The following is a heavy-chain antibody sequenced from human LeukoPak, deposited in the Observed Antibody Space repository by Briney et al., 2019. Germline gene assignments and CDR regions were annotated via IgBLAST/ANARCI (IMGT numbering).Heavy chain of an antibody. CDR1: GFTFSIHG. V-gene: IGHV3-23*01. CDR2: ISPGADIT. D-gene: IGHD3-3*01. CDR3: AKGSTYHEFWGSYYSDY. Sequence: GGSLRLSCAASGFTFSIHGMNWVRQAPGKGLEWVSGISPGADITYYAESVKGRFTISRDNSKNTLYLQMNSLRAGDTAVYFCAKGSTYHEFWGSYYSDYWGQGTLVTVSS. J-gene: IGHJ4*02.